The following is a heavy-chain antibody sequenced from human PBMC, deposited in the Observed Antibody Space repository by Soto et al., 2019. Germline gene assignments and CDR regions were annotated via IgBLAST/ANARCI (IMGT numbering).Heavy chain of an antibody. CDR3: AKSDRGWFGPFDP. Sequence: EVQLLESGGGLVQPGGSLRLSCAASGFTFSSYAMSWVRQAPGKGLEWVSAISGSGGSTYYADSVKGRFTISRDNSKSTLYLQMNSLRAEDPAVYYCAKSDRGWFGPFDPWGQGTLVTVSS. D-gene: IGHD3-16*01. CDR1: GFTFSSYA. J-gene: IGHJ5*02. CDR2: ISGSGGST. V-gene: IGHV3-23*01.